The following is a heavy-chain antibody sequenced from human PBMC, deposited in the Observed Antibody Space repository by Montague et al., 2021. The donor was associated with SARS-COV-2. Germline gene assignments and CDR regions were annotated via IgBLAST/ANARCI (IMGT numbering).Heavy chain of an antibody. V-gene: IGHV4-34*01. J-gene: IGHJ5*02. CDR2: MNDGGST. D-gene: IGHD2-2*01. CDR3: ARGLKYADSNWFDP. CDR1: GGSFSNHY. Sequence: SETLSLTCGYYGGSFSNHYWSWIRQPPGKGLEWIAEMNDGGSTNYNPSLKSRVIIALDTSKNKFSLKLSSVTAADTAVYYCARGLKYADSNWFDPWGQGALVTVSS.